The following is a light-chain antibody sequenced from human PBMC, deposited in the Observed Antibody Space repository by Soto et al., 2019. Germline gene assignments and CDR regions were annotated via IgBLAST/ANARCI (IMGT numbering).Light chain of an antibody. Sequence: QSALTQPPAASGSPGQSVTISCTGATIGLVGYNYVSWYQQRPGNAPKLIIYEVTKRPSGVPDRFSGSKSGDTASLTVSGLQYAYEADYYCSSYVGSNNLEFGGGTQLTVL. J-gene: IGLJ3*02. CDR1: TIGLVGYNY. CDR2: EVT. V-gene: IGLV2-8*01. CDR3: SSYVGSNNLE.